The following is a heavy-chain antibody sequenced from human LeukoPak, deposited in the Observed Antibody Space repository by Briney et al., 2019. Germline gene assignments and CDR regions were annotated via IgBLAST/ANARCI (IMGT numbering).Heavy chain of an antibody. CDR3: ARIADDFWSAADAFDI. Sequence: ASVKVSCKASGYTFTSYDINWVRQATGQGLEWMGWMNPNSGNTGYAQKFQGRVTMTRNTSISTAYMELSSLRSEDTAVYYCARIADDFWSAADAFDIWGQGTMVTVSS. CDR2: MNPNSGNT. CDR1: GYTFTSYD. V-gene: IGHV1-8*01. D-gene: IGHD3-3*01. J-gene: IGHJ3*02.